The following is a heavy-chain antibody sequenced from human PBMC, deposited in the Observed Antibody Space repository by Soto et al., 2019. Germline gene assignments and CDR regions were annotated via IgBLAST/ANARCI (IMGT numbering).Heavy chain of an antibody. D-gene: IGHD3-10*01. CDR2: INHSGST. Sequence: SETLSLTCAVSGGSFSGYYWSWIRQPPGKGLEWIGEINHSGSTNYNPSLKSRVTISVDTSKNQFSLKLSSVTAADTAVYYCARGSITYYYGSGSRNAFDIWGQGTMVTVSS. CDR1: GGSFSGYY. CDR3: ARGSITYYYGSGSRNAFDI. V-gene: IGHV4-34*01. J-gene: IGHJ3*02.